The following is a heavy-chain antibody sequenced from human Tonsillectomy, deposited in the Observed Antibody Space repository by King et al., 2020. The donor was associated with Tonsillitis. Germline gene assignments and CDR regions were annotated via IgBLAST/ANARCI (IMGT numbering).Heavy chain of an antibody. V-gene: IGHV4-39*01. CDR2: IYYSGST. CDR3: ARLDVVVAAAGTSDYFDY. D-gene: IGHD6-13*01. J-gene: IGHJ4*02. CDR1: GGSISSSSYY. Sequence: LQLQESGPGLVKPSETLSLTCTVSGGSISSSSYYWGWIRQPPGKGLEWIGGIYYSGSTYYNPSLKSRVTISVDTSKNQFSLKLSSVTAADTAVYYCARLDVVVAAAGTSDYFDYWGQGTLVTVSS.